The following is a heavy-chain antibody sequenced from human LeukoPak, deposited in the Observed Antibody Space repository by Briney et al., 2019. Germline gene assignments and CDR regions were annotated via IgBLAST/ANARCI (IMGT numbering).Heavy chain of an antibody. V-gene: IGHV3-7*01. D-gene: IGHD6-19*01. CDR1: GFTFSSYW. J-gene: IGHJ4*02. CDR2: IKQDGGVK. Sequence: GGSLRLSCAAPGFTFSSYWWSWVRQAPGRGREWLANIKQDGGVKWYVASVKGRFTISRDNAKNALYLQMNSLRAEDTAVYYCARDRGDSSTSWNSWGQGTLVTVSS. CDR3: ARDRGDSSTSWNS.